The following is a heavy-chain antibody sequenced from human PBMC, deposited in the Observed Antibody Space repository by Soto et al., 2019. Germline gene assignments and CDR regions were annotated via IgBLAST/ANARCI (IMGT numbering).Heavy chain of an antibody. CDR3: GRDMNFGPSNWARDY. V-gene: IGHV1-46*03. D-gene: IGHD4-4*01. CDR1: GYTFTSHY. Sequence: QVQLVQSGAEVKKPGAAVKVSCKASGYTFTSHYLHWVRQAPGQGLEWTGLINANSGTTSYAQKFQGRVTMTRDTSTSTVYMELSSLTFEDTAVYYCGRDMNFGPSNWARDYWGQGTLVTVSS. J-gene: IGHJ4*02. CDR2: INANSGTT.